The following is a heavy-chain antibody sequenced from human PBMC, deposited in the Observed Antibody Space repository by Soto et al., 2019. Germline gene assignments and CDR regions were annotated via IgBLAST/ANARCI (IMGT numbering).Heavy chain of an antibody. CDR2: IYYSGST. Sequence: SETLSLTCPVSGCSISSSSYYWGWIRQPPGKGLEWIGSIYYSGSTYYNPSLKSRVTISVDTSKNQFSLKLSSVTAADTAVYYCASHPLLLWFGELLRWFDPWGQGTLVTVSS. CDR1: GCSISSSSYY. J-gene: IGHJ5*02. V-gene: IGHV4-39*01. D-gene: IGHD3-10*01. CDR3: ASHPLLLWFGELLRWFDP.